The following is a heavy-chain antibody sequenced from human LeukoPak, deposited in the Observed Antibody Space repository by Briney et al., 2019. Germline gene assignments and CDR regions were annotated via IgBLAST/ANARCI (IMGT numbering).Heavy chain of an antibody. CDR2: IYPGDSDT. CDR3: ARPGTTVVTRGAFDI. D-gene: IGHD4-23*01. J-gene: IGHJ3*02. CDR1: GYSFTSYW. V-gene: IGHV5-51*01. Sequence: GESLKISCKGSGYSFTSYWIGWVRQMPGKGLEWMGIIYPGDSDTRYSPSFQGQVTISADKSISTAYLQWSSLKASDTAMYYCARPGTTVVTRGAFDIWGQGTKVTVSS.